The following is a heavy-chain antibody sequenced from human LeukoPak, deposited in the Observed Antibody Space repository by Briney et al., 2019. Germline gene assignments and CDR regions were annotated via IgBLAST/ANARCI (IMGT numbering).Heavy chain of an antibody. CDR2: IYYSGST. CDR1: GGSISSSSYY. D-gene: IGHD6-19*01. CDR3: ASLPIAVAGTRFDY. J-gene: IGHJ4*02. Sequence: SDTLSLTCSVSGGSISSSSYYWGWIRQPPGKGLEWIGSIYYSGSTYYNPSLKSRVTISVDTSKNQFSLKLSSVTAADTAVYYCASLPIAVAGTRFDYWGQGTLVTVSS. V-gene: IGHV4-39*01.